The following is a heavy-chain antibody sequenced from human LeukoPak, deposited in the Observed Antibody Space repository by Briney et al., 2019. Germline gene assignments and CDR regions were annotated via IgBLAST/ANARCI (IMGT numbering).Heavy chain of an antibody. D-gene: IGHD5-18*01. CDR2: IWYDGSNK. J-gene: IGHJ6*02. CDR1: GFTFSSYG. CDR3: ARDNIQPNHYYYGMDV. V-gene: IGHV3-33*01. Sequence: GGSLRLSCAASGFTFSSYGMHWVRQAPGKGLEWVAVIWYDGSNKYYADSVKGRFTISRDNSKNTLYLQMNSLRAEDTAVYYCARDNIQPNHYYYGMDVWGQGTTVTVSS.